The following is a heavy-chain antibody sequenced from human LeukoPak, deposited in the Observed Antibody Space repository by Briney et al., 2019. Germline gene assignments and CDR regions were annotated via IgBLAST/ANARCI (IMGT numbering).Heavy chain of an antibody. CDR1: GFTLSSYS. CDR3: ARDGRRYSSSWYTSWFDP. D-gene: IGHD6-13*01. CDR2: ISSSSSYI. V-gene: IGHV3-21*01. Sequence: GGSLRLSCAASGFTLSSYSMNWVRQAPGKGLEWVSSISSSSSYIYYADSVKGRFTISRGNAKNSLYLQMNSLRAEDTAVYYCARDGRRYSSSWYTSWFDPWGQGTLVTVSS. J-gene: IGHJ5*02.